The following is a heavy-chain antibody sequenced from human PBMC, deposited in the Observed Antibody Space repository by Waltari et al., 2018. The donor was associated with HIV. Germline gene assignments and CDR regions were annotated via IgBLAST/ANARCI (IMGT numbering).Heavy chain of an antibody. V-gene: IGHV4-59*01. CDR2: IYYSGST. CDR3: ARDSLRTFDI. Sequence: QVQLQESGPGLVKPSETLSLTCTVSGGSISSYYWSWIRQPPGKGLEWIGYIYYSGSTNYNPSLKSRVTISVDTSKNQFSLKLSSVTAADTAVYYCARDSLRTFDIWGQGTMVTVSS. J-gene: IGHJ3*02. CDR1: GGSISSYY.